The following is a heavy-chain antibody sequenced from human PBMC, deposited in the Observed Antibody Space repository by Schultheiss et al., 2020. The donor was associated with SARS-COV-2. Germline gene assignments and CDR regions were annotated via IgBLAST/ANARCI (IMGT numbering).Heavy chain of an antibody. V-gene: IGHV4-39*07. CDR1: GGSVSSGSYY. CDR2: IYHSGST. J-gene: IGHJ4*02. Sequence: SETLSLTCTVSGGSVSSGSYYWGWIRQPPGKGLEWIGYIYHSGSTYYNPSLKSRVTISVDRSKNQFSLKLSSVTAADTAVYYCARDHGRYSYANWGQGTLVTVSS. CDR3: ARDHGRYSYAN. D-gene: IGHD5-18*01.